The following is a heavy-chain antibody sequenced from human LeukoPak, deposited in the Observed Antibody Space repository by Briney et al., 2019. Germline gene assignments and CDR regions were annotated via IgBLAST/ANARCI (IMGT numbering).Heavy chain of an antibody. J-gene: IGHJ5*02. V-gene: IGHV4-59*01. CDR1: GGSISSYY. Sequence: SETLSLACTVSGGSISSYYWSWIRQPPGKGLEWIGYIYYSGSTNYNPSLKSRVTISVDTSKNQFSLKLSSVTAADTAVYYCARVGIAAAGTFDPWGQGTLVTVSS. D-gene: IGHD6-13*01. CDR2: IYYSGST. CDR3: ARVGIAAAGTFDP.